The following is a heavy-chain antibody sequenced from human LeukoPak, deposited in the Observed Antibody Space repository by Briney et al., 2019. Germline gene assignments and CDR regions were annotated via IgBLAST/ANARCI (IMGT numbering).Heavy chain of an antibody. CDR3: AKDTLYSSSWSRFDY. V-gene: IGHV3-73*01. CDR1: GFTFSGSA. CDR2: IRSKANSYAT. J-gene: IGHJ4*02. D-gene: IGHD6-13*01. Sequence: GGSLRLSCAASGFTFSGSAMHWVRQASGKGLEWVGRIRSKANSYATAYAASVKGRFTISRDNSKNTLYLQMNSLRAEDTAVYYCAKDTLYSSSWSRFDYWGQGTLVTVSS.